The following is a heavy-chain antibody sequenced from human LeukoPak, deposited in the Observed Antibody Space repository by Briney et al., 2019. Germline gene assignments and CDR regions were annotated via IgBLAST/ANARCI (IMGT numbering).Heavy chain of an antibody. Sequence: SETLSLTCTVSGGSINNYYWSWIRQPAGKGLEWIGRIYTRGSTNYNPSLKSRVTMSVDTSKNQFSLKLSSVTAADTAVYYCTRGRYCSADICSGGDAFDIWGQGTMVSVSS. V-gene: IGHV4-4*07. J-gene: IGHJ3*02. CDR1: GGSINNYY. D-gene: IGHD2-15*01. CDR3: TRGRYCSADICSGGDAFDI. CDR2: IYTRGST.